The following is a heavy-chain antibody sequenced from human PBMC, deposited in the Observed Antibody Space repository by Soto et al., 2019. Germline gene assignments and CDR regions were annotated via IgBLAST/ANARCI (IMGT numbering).Heavy chain of an antibody. D-gene: IGHD6-13*01. Sequence: ASVNVSCKASGYTFTSYAMHWVRQAPGQRLEWMGWINAGNGNTKYSQKFQGRVTITRDTSASTAYMELNSLRAEDTAVYYCARRGPGTYFDYWGQGTLVTVSS. CDR3: ARRGPGTYFDY. V-gene: IGHV1-3*01. CDR1: GYTFTSYA. CDR2: INAGNGNT. J-gene: IGHJ4*02.